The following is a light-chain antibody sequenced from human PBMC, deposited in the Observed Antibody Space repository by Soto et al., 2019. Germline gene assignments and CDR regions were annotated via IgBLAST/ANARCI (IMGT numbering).Light chain of an antibody. Sequence: DIVLTQSPPSLSLSPGDRVTLSCRASPTVGRFLSWYQHSPGQGPRLLVYDASHRATGVPARFSGSGTETDFTPTISSLATEDCAVYYCQQRLPWTITFGKGTRLEIK. CDR3: QQRLPWTIT. V-gene: IGKV3-11*01. CDR2: DAS. CDR1: PTVGRF. J-gene: IGKJ5*01.